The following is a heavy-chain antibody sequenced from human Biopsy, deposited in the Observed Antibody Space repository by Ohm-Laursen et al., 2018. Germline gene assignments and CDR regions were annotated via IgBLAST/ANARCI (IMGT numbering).Heavy chain of an antibody. Sequence: ASVKVSCKVSGFRLTEVSMHWVRQAPGKGLEWMGGFAPENGKTIYAQKFQGRVTMTEDTSTDTAYMELSNLRSEDTAVYYCAGDINNWNVNYWGQGTLVIVSS. J-gene: IGHJ4*02. CDR3: AGDINNWNVNY. D-gene: IGHD1-20*01. CDR2: FAPENGKT. V-gene: IGHV1-24*01. CDR1: GFRLTEVS.